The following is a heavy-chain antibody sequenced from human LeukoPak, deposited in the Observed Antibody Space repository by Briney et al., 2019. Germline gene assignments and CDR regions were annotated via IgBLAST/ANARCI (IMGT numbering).Heavy chain of an antibody. Sequence: GASVKVSCKASGGTFSSYAINWVRQATGQGLEWMGWMNPNSGNTGYAQKFQGRVTMTRNTSISTAYMELSSLRSEDTAVYYCARGYGYSRPADYWGQGTLVTVSS. D-gene: IGHD6-13*01. CDR2: MNPNSGNT. CDR3: ARGYGYSRPADY. V-gene: IGHV1-8*02. J-gene: IGHJ4*02. CDR1: GGTFSSYA.